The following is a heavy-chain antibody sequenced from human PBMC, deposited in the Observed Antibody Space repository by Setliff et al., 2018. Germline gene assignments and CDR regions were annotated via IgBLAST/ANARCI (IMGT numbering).Heavy chain of an antibody. Sequence: SETLSLTCTVSGGSISSGSHYWTWIRQPTGKRLEWIGHIDPSGDTNYSPSLKRRVTISRDTSKNQFSLKVTSLIAADTAVYYCARARDGIDFDYFDYWGRGTPVTVSS. CDR1: GGSISSGSHY. CDR3: ARARDGIDFDYFDY. J-gene: IGHJ4*02. V-gene: IGHV4-61*09. CDR2: IDPSGDT.